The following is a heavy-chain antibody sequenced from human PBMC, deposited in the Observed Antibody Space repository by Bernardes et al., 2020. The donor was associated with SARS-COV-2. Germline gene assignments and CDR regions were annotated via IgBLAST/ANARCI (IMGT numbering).Heavy chain of an antibody. CDR2: ISYDGSNK. CDR1: GFTFSSYG. V-gene: IGHV3-30*18. Sequence: GGSLRLSCAASGFTFSSYGMHWVRQAPGKGLEWVAVISYDGSNKYYADSVKGRFTISRDNSKNTLYLQMNSLRAEDTAVYYCAKTKGGNYYYGMDVWGQGTTVTVSS. J-gene: IGHJ6*02. CDR3: AKTKGGNYYYGMDV. D-gene: IGHD3-16*01.